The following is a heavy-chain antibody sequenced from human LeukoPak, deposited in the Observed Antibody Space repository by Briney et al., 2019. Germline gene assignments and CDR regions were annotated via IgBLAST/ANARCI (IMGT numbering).Heavy chain of an antibody. J-gene: IGHJ4*02. D-gene: IGHD5-18*01. CDR3: ARGYNYAYEY. V-gene: IGHV3-53*01. CDR2: IYSGGST. Sequence: PGGSLRLSCAASGFTFDDYGMSWVRQAPGKGLEWVSLIYSGGSTYYAASVKGRFTIPRDNSKNTLYLQMNSLRPEDTAVYYCARGYNYAYEYWGQGTLVTVSS. CDR1: GFTFDDYG.